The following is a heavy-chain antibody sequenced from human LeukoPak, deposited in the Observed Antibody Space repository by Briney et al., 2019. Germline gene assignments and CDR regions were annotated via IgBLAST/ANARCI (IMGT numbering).Heavy chain of an antibody. CDR3: VKGGDHGDRAIDY. CDR2: IRQDGREK. CDR1: GFTFGNYW. Sequence: GGSLRLSCAASGFTFGNYWMIWVRQAPGKGLEWVANIRQDGREKYYVDSVKGRFTISRDNAKNSLYLQMNSLRGGDTAVYYCVKGGDHGDRAIDYWGQGTLVTVSS. J-gene: IGHJ4*02. V-gene: IGHV3-7*01. D-gene: IGHD4-17*01.